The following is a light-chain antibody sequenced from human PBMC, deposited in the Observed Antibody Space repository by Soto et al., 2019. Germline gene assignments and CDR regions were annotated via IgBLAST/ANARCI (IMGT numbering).Light chain of an antibody. CDR3: QQANSFPRT. CDR1: QSVTTN. CDR2: DAS. V-gene: IGKV3-15*01. J-gene: IGKJ1*01. Sequence: EIVLTQSPGTLSVSPVERATLSCRASQSVTTNLAWYQQNPGQAPILLIYDASTRANGVPARFSGSGSGTDFTLTISSLQPEDFATYYCQQANSFPRTIGQGTKVDIK.